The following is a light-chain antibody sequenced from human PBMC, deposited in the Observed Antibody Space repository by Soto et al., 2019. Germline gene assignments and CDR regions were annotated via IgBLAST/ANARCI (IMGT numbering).Light chain of an antibody. CDR2: KTS. Sequence: DIHMTQSPSTLSASVGDRVTITCRASQSISIWLAWYQQKPGKAPNRLIYKTSSLVTGVPSRFSGSGSGTDFTLTISSLQPDDFATYYCQHWSGYSWTFGQGTKVEVK. J-gene: IGKJ1*01. CDR1: QSISIW. CDR3: QHWSGYSWT. V-gene: IGKV1-5*03.